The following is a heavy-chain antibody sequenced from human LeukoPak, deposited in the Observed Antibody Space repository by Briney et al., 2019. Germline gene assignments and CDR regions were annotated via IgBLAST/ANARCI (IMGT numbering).Heavy chain of an antibody. D-gene: IGHD2-8*01. Sequence: SVKVSCKASGGTFSSYAISWVRQAPGQGLEWIGGIIPIFGTANYAQKFQGRVTITADESTSTAYMELSSLRSEDTAVYYCASVYLYGMDVWGQGTTVTVSS. V-gene: IGHV1-69*01. CDR3: ASVYLYGMDV. J-gene: IGHJ6*01. CDR1: GGTFSSYA. CDR2: IIPIFGTA.